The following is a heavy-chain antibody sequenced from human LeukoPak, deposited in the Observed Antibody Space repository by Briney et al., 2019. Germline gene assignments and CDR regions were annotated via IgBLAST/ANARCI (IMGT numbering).Heavy chain of an antibody. CDR3: ARASGSYWWFDS. J-gene: IGHJ5*01. V-gene: IGHV1-2*02. CDR1: GYTFTGYY. D-gene: IGHD1-26*01. CDR2: VNPNSGDT. Sequence: ASVKVSCKASGYTFTGYYLHWVRQAPGQGLEWMGCVNPNSGDTNYAQKFQGSVTMTRDTSISTVYMELSRLKSDDTAVYYCARASGSYWWFDSWGQGTLVTVSS.